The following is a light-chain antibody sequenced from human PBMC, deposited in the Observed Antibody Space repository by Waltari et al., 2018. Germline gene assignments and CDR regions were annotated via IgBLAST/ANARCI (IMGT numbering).Light chain of an antibody. Sequence: SSELTQDPAVSVALGQEVRIHCKGDSLRSYYASWYQQKPGQAHVLVIYGKNNLPSGIPDRFSGSSSGNTASLTITGAQAEDEADYYCNSRDSSGNVVFGGGTKLTVL. CDR1: SLRSYY. CDR2: GKN. V-gene: IGLV3-19*01. J-gene: IGLJ2*01. CDR3: NSRDSSGNVV.